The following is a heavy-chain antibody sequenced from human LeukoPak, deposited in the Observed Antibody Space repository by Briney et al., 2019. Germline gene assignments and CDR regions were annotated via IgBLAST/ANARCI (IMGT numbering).Heavy chain of an antibody. V-gene: IGHV3-23*01. CDR3: AKSPWGDYADYYFDY. D-gene: IGHD4-17*01. CDR1: GFTFSSYG. CDR2: ISGSGGST. J-gene: IGHJ4*02. Sequence: QTGGSLRLSCAASGFTFSSYGMSWVRQAPGKGLEWVSAISGSGGSTYYADSVKGRFTISRDNSKNTLYLQMNSLRAEDTAVYCCAKSPWGDYADYYFDYWGQGTLVTVSS.